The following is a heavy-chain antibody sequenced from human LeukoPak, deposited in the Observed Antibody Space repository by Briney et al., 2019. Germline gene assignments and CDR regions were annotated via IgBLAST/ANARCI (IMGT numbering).Heavy chain of an antibody. D-gene: IGHD1-26*01. Sequence: GASVKVSCKASGYTFTGYYMHWVRQAPGQGLEWMGWINPNSGGTNYAQKFQGRVTMTRDTSISTAYMELSRLRSDGTAVYYCARALGAHSYFDYWGQGTLVTVSS. V-gene: IGHV1-2*02. CDR3: ARALGAHSYFDY. CDR2: INPNSGGT. J-gene: IGHJ4*02. CDR1: GYTFTGYY.